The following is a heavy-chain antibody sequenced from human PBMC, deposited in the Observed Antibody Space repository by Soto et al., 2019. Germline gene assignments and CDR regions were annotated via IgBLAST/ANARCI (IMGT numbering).Heavy chain of an antibody. J-gene: IGHJ4*02. V-gene: IGHV6-1*01. CDR2: TYYRSKWYN. CDR3: ARAPGYFDY. CDR1: GDSVSSNSAA. Sequence: PSKTLALTCALSGDSVSSNSAAWNWIRQSPSRGIEWLRRTYYRSKWYNEYAVTVKSRITIHPDTSNNQFSLHLNSVTPKDTAVYYCARAPGYFDYWGQGTRVTVSS.